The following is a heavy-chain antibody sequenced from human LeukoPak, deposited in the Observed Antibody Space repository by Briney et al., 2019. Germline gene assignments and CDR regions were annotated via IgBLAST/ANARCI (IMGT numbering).Heavy chain of an antibody. V-gene: IGHV1-46*01. CDR1: GYTLTSYY. CDR2: INPSGGST. CDR3: ARGDVDTALISIDY. Sequence: ASVKVSCKASGYTLTSYYLHWVRQAPGQGLEWMAIINPSGGSTSHAQKFQGRVTVTRDTSTSTVYMDLSSLRSEDTAVYYCARGDVDTALISIDYWGQGTLVTVSS. D-gene: IGHD5-18*01. J-gene: IGHJ4*02.